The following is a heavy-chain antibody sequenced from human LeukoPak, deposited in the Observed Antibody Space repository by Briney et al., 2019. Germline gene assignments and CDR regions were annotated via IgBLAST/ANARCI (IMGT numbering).Heavy chain of an antibody. Sequence: SETLSLTCAVYGGSFSGYYWSWIRQPPGKGLEWIGEINHSGSTNYNPSLKSRATISVDTSKNQFSLKLSSVTAADTAVYYCARGHYYDSSGVRGRYFQHWGQGTLVTVSS. CDR1: GGSFSGYY. CDR2: INHSGST. D-gene: IGHD3-22*01. J-gene: IGHJ1*01. V-gene: IGHV4-34*01. CDR3: ARGHYYDSSGVRGRYFQH.